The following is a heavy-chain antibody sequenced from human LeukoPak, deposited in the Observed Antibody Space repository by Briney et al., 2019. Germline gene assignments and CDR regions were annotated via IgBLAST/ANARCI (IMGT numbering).Heavy chain of an antibody. CDR2: THLSGNT. J-gene: IGHJ5*02. CDR3: ARKAPKKGWFDP. Sequence: SETLSLSCTVSGGSNNSYYWSWIRQPPGKGLEWIGYTHLSGNTNYSPSLKSRVTISIDTSRNQFSLKLSSVTAADTAVYYCARKAPKKGWFDPWGQGTLVTVSS. CDR1: GGSNNSYY. V-gene: IGHV4-4*09.